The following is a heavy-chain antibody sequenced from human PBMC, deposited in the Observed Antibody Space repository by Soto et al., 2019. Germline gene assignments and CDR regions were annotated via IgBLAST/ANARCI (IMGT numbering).Heavy chain of an antibody. CDR1: GDSVSSSSYY. CDR2: IHHSGTT. CDR3: ASGLGYKA. D-gene: IGHD5-12*01. J-gene: IGHJ5*02. Sequence: QVQLQESGPGLVKPSQTLSLTCTVSGDSVSSSSYYWSWIRQHPGKGLEWIGYIHHSGTTYYNPSLMSRITLSVDTSKNQFSLRLSSVTAADTAVYYCASGLGYKAWGQGTLVTVSS. V-gene: IGHV4-31*03.